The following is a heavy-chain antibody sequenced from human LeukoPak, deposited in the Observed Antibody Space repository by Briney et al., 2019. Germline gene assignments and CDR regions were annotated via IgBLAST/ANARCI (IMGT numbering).Heavy chain of an antibody. CDR2: IVPKSGGT. Sequence: ASVKVSCKASGYTFTDHYIHWVRQAPGQGLEWMGWIVPKSGGTNYAQKFQGRVTMTRDTSINTAYLDLRSPRSDDTAVYYCARVWRCADGVCPDVFESWGQGTPVTVSS. CDR1: GYTFTDHY. J-gene: IGHJ4*02. CDR3: ARVWRCADGVCPDVFES. D-gene: IGHD2-8*01. V-gene: IGHV1-2*02.